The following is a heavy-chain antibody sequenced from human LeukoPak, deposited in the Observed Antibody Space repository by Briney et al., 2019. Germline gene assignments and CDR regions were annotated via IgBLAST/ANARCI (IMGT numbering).Heavy chain of an antibody. CDR3: ARDFRYYYDSSGYYDAFDI. Sequence: SDTLSLTCTVSGGSMSSYYWSWIRQPPGKGLEWIGYIYHSGSTYYNPSLKSRVTISVDRSKNQFSLKLSSVTAADTAVYYCARDFRYYYDSSGYYDAFDIWGQGTMVTVSS. CDR2: IYHSGST. V-gene: IGHV4-59*12. D-gene: IGHD3-22*01. CDR1: GGSMSSYY. J-gene: IGHJ3*02.